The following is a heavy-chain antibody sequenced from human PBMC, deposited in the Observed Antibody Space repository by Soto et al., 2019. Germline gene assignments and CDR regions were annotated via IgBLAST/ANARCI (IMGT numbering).Heavy chain of an antibody. CDR1: GGSISSGGYY. Sequence: SETLSLTCTVSGGSISSGGYYWSWIRQHPGKGLEWIGYIYYSGSTYYNPSLKSRVTISVDTSKDQFSLKLSSVTAADTAVYYCARGSFGYCTNGVCYTHYYYGMDVWGQGTTVTVSS. CDR2: IYYSGST. CDR3: ARGSFGYCTNGVCYTHYYYGMDV. J-gene: IGHJ6*02. D-gene: IGHD2-8*01. V-gene: IGHV4-31*03.